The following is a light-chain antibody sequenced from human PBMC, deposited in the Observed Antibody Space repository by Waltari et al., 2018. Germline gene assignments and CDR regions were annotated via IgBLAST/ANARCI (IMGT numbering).Light chain of an antibody. CDR3: QTWGSGIHV. V-gene: IGLV4-69*01. J-gene: IGLJ6*01. CDR2: LDSYGRH. Sequence: QIMLTQPPSASASLGASVKLTCTLSRGPSSSPIPWHQQQPGKGPRFLMRLDSYGRHNKGDGIPDRFSGSSSGAERYLTISSLQSDDEADYYCQTWGSGIHVFGSGTRLTVL. CDR1: RGPSSSP.